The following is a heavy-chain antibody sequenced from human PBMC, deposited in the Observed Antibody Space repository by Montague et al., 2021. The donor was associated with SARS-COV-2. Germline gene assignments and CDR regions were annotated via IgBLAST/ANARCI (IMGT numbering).Heavy chain of an antibody. Sequence: SETLSLTCSVSGGSTSNYYWTWIRQSPGKGLQWIGYIYYTGSTKYNPSLKSRVTMSLDTPTNRFSLRLNSVTAADTAMYYCARAQNTCFIANCVNYFDFWGLGAQVTVSS. V-gene: IGHV4-59*01. J-gene: IGHJ4*02. CDR1: GGSTSNYY. D-gene: IGHD1-1*01. CDR2: IYYTGST. CDR3: ARAQNTCFIANCVNYFDF.